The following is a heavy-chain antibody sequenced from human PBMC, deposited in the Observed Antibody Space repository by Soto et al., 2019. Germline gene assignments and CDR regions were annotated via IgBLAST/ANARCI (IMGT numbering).Heavy chain of an antibody. CDR1: GGTFSGYA. CDR3: AKDDYGDYRNFDY. D-gene: IGHD4-17*01. J-gene: IGHJ4*02. Sequence: SVKVSCKASGGTFSGYAISWVRQAPGQGLEWMGGIIPIFGTANYAQKFQGRVTITADESTSTAYMELSSLRSEDTAVYYRAKDDYGDYRNFDYWGQGTLVTVSS. CDR2: IIPIFGTA. V-gene: IGHV1-69*13.